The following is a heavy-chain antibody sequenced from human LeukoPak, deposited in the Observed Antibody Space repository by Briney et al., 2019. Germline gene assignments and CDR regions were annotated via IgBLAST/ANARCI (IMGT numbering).Heavy chain of an antibody. CDR2: IIPIFGTA. CDR3: AREECSGGSCYSDY. Sequence: SVKVSCKASGGTFSSYAISWVRQAPGQGLEWMGGIIPIFGTANYAQKFQGRVTITADKSTSTAYMELSSLRSEDTAVYYCAREECSGGSCYSDYWGQGTLVTVSS. D-gene: IGHD2-15*01. V-gene: IGHV1-69*06. CDR1: GGTFSSYA. J-gene: IGHJ4*02.